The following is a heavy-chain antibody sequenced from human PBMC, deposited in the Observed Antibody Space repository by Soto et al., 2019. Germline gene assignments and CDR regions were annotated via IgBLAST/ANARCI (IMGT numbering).Heavy chain of an antibody. CDR2: ISAYNGNT. CDR3: ARAGPYYDFWSGYPDYYYYGMDV. CDR1: GYTFTSYG. V-gene: IGHV1-18*01. J-gene: IGHJ6*02. Sequence: ASVKVSCKASGYTFTSYGISWVRQAPGQGLEWMGWISAYNGNTNYAQKLQGRVTMTTDTSTSTAYMELRSLRSDDTAVYYCARAGPYYDFWSGYPDYYYYGMDVWGQGTTVTVSS. D-gene: IGHD3-3*01.